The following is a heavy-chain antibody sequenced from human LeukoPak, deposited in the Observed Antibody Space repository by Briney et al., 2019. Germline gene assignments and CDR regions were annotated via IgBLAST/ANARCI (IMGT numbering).Heavy chain of an antibody. J-gene: IGHJ6*03. CDR3: ARGGLYGSGSYFRRNYMDV. V-gene: IGHV4-34*01. CDR1: GGSFSGYY. CDR2: INHSGST. D-gene: IGHD3-10*01. Sequence: SETLSLTCAVYGGSFSGYYWSWIRQPPGKGLEWIGEINHSGSTNYNPSLKSRVTISVDTSKDQFSLKLSSVTAADTAVYYCARGGLYGSGSYFRRNYMDVWGKGTTVTVSS.